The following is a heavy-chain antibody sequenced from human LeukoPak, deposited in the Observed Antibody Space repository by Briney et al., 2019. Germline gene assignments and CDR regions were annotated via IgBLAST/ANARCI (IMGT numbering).Heavy chain of an antibody. CDR2: INHSGST. Sequence: SETLSLTCAVYGGSFSGYYWSWIRQPPGKGLEWIGEINHSGSTNYNPSLKSRVTISVDTSKNQFSLKLSSVTAADTAAYYCARTGDRTGYYIIGWNWFDPWGQGTLVTVSS. CDR1: GGSFSGYY. D-gene: IGHD3/OR15-3a*01. J-gene: IGHJ5*02. V-gene: IGHV4-34*01. CDR3: ARTGDRTGYYIIGWNWFDP.